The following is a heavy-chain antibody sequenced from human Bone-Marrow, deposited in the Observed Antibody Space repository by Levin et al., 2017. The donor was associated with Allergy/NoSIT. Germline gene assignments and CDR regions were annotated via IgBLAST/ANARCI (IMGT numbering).Heavy chain of an antibody. CDR3: ARKHTYGLD. D-gene: IGHD5-18*01. CDR2: IYSGGNT. CDR1: GFTVSSNS. V-gene: IGHV3-53*01. Sequence: GGSLRLSCAASGFTVSSNSMTWVRQAPGKGLEWVSVIYSGGNTDYADSVKGRFTISRDNSKNTLYLQMNSLKAEDTAVYYCARKHTYGLDWGRGTLVTVSS. J-gene: IGHJ4*02.